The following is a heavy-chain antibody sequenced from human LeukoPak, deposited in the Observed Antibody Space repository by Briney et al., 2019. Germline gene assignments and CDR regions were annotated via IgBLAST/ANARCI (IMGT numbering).Heavy chain of an antibody. CDR2: IYYSGST. J-gene: IGHJ3*02. Sequence: SETLSLTCTVSGGSISSYYWSWIRQPPGKGLEWIGYIYYSGSTNYNPSLESRVTISVDTSKNQFSLKLSSVTAADTAVYYCARADKIYGVNAFDIWGQGTMVTVSS. D-gene: IGHD3-3*01. V-gene: IGHV4-59*01. CDR1: GGSISSYY. CDR3: ARADKIYGVNAFDI.